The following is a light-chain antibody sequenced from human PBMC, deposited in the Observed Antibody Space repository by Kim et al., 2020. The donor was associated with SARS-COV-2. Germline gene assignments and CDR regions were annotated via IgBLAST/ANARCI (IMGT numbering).Light chain of an antibody. V-gene: IGKV1-17*03. CDR1: QGIRNY. J-gene: IGKJ5*01. CDR2: AAS. Sequence: ASVGDSVTIAGRASQGIRNYLAWFQQNPGKVPKRLIFAASSWQSGVPTRFRGIGSGTEFTLTIRSLQPEDFATYYCLQLNTLPLTFGHGTRMEIK. CDR3: LQLNTLPLT.